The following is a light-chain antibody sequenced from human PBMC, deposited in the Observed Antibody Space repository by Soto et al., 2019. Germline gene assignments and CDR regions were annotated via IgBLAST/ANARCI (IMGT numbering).Light chain of an antibody. V-gene: IGLV2-8*01. J-gene: IGLJ1*01. CDR2: GVT. CDR1: SSDVGAYNF. CDR3: SSYAGSSDIV. Sequence: QSVLTQPPSASGSPGQSVTISCTGTSSDVGAYNFVSWYQQHPGRAPKLIISGVTNRPSGVPDRFSGSKSGNTASLTVSGLQADDEADYYCSSYAGSSDIVFGNGTKVTV.